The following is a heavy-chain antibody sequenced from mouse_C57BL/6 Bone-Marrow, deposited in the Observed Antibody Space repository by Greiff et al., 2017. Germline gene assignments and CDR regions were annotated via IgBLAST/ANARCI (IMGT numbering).Heavy chain of an antibody. V-gene: IGHV1-54*01. D-gene: IGHD1-1*01. CDR3: ASYYYGSSDYLDD. CDR2: INPGSGGT. Sequence: QVHVKQSGAELVRPGTSVKVSCKASGYAFTNYLIEWVKQRPGQGLEWIGVINPGSGGTNYNEKFKGKATLTADKSSSTAYKQLSSLTSEDSAVYCGASYYYGSSDYLDDWGKGTTVTVSS. J-gene: IGHJ1*03. CDR1: GYAFTNYL.